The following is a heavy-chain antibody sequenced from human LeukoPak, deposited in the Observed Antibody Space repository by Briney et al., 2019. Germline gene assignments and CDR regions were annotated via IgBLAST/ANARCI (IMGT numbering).Heavy chain of an antibody. CDR2: ISYGGTT. J-gene: IGHJ4*02. Sequence: WVRQSPGKGLEWIASISYGGTTYYNPSLKSRVTISVDTSKNQFSLKLSSVTAADTAIYYCARRAYCGGDCLYYFDYWDQGTLVTVSS. CDR3: ARRAYCGGDCLYYFDY. V-gene: IGHV4-39*01. D-gene: IGHD2-21*02.